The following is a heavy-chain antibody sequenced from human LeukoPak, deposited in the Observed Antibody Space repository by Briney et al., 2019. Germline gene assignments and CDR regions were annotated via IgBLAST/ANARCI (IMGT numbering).Heavy chain of an antibody. Sequence: PSETLSLTCTVSGGSISSYYWSWIRQPPGKGLGWIGYIYYSGSTNYNPSLKSRVTISVDTSKNQFSLKLSSVTAADTAVYYCARGEGQWLYYYYYYMNVWGKGTTVTVSS. V-gene: IGHV4-59*01. J-gene: IGHJ6*03. CDR2: IYYSGST. CDR1: GGSISSYY. CDR3: ARGEGQWLYYYYYYMNV. D-gene: IGHD6-19*01.